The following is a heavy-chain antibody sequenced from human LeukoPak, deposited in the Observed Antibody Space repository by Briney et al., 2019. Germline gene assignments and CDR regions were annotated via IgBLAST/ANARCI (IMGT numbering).Heavy chain of an antibody. CDR1: GFTFSSYA. CDR3: ARGPNPDPDFDY. CDR2: ISYDGSNK. J-gene: IGHJ4*02. D-gene: IGHD1-14*01. Sequence: GGSLRLSCAASGFTFSSYAMHWVRQAPGKGLEWVAVISYDGSNKYYADSVKGRSTISRDNSKNTLYLQTNSLRAEDTAVYYCARGPNPDPDFDYWGQGTLVTVSS. V-gene: IGHV3-30*04.